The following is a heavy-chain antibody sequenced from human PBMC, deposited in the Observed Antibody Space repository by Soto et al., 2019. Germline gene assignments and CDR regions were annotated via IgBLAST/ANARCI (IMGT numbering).Heavy chain of an antibody. V-gene: IGHV6-1*01. J-gene: IGHJ5*01. Sequence: SQTLSLSCAISGDSVSINSAAWNWIRQSPSRGLEWLGRTYYRSKWYNEYAVSVKSRITINPDTSKNQFSLQLNSVTPEDTAVYYWARETEVSSGRYIVPNRFDSWVQGSLVSFSS. CDR3: ARETEVSSGRYIVPNRFDS. CDR1: GDSVSINSAA. CDR2: TYYRSKWYN. D-gene: IGHD6-19*01.